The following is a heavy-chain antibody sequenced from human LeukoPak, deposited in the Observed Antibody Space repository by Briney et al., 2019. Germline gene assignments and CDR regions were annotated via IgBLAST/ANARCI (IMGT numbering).Heavy chain of an antibody. CDR3: ARSKQLVRQNWFDP. J-gene: IGHJ5*02. D-gene: IGHD6-6*01. Sequence: ASVKVSCKVSGYTFTSYGISWVRQAPGQGFEWMGWISAYNGNTNYAQNLQGRVTMTTDTSTSTAYMELRSLRSDDTAVYYCARSKQLVRQNWFDPWGQGTLVTVSS. CDR1: GYTFTSYG. CDR2: ISAYNGNT. V-gene: IGHV1-18*01.